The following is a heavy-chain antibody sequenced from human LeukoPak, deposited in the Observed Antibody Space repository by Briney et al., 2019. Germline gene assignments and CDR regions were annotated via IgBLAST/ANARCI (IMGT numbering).Heavy chain of an antibody. CDR2: ISSSSSYI. CDR1: GITFSNYW. CDR3: ARDGSYSSRWYFDD. Sequence: GGFLRFSGTAAGITFSNYWKHVVRQAPGKGLEWVSSISSSSSYIYYADSVKGRFTISRDNAKNPLYLKMNSLRAEDTAVYYSARDGSYSSRWYFDDWGEGTLVTVSS. J-gene: IGHJ4*02. D-gene: IGHD6-13*01. V-gene: IGHV3-21*01.